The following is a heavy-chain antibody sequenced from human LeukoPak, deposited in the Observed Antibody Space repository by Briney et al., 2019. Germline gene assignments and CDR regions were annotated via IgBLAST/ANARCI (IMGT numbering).Heavy chain of an antibody. CDR3: ARDILTGYYNRRGWFDP. CDR2: VYYTGST. D-gene: IGHD3-9*01. CDR1: GGSFSGYY. V-gene: IGHV4-59*01. Sequence: SETLSLTCAVYGGSFSGYYWSWIRQPPGKGLEWIGYVYYTGSTYYNPSLKSRVTISVDTSKNQFSLKLSSVTAADTAVYFCARDILTGYYNRRGWFDPWGQGTLVTVSS. J-gene: IGHJ5*02.